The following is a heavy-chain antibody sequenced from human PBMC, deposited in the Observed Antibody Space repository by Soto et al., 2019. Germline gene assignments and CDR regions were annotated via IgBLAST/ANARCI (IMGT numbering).Heavy chain of an antibody. Sequence: QEQLVESGGGVVQPGRSLRLSCVASGFTFSSYAMHWVRQAPGKGLEWVAAISYDGTNKYYADSVKGRFTISRDNSKNTLYLQMNSMRTEDTSVSYCARAVSSSWGFDYWGQGTLLTVSS. J-gene: IGHJ4*02. D-gene: IGHD6-13*01. CDR1: GFTFSSYA. CDR3: ARAVSSSWGFDY. CDR2: ISYDGTNK. V-gene: IGHV3-30-3*01.